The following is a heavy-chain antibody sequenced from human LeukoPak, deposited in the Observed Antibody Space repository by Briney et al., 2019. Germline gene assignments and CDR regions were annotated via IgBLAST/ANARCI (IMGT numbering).Heavy chain of an antibody. CDR3: ATEHKWLVLSTGDRDAFDI. J-gene: IGHJ3*02. CDR2: FDPEDGET. Sequence: ASVKVSCKFSGYTLTELSMHWVRQAPGKGLAWMGGFDPEDGETNYAQKFHGRVTMPHDTSTDTDDIELSKQTANDTAVYCCATEHKWLVLSTGDRDAFDIWGQGTMVSVSS. V-gene: IGHV1-24*01. D-gene: IGHD6-19*01. CDR1: GYTLTELS.